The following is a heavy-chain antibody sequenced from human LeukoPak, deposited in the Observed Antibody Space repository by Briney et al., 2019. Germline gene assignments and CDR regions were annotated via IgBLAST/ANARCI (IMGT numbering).Heavy chain of an antibody. CDR3: ARGSANYYDSSGYYYVPRSYNWVDP. CDR2: INHSGST. V-gene: IGHV4-34*01. D-gene: IGHD3-22*01. CDR1: GGSFSGYY. Sequence: PSETLSLTCAVYGGSFSGYYWSWIRQPPGKGLEWIGEINHSGSTNYNPSLKSRVTISEDTSKNQFSLKLSSVTAADTAVYYCARGSANYYDSSGYYYVPRSYNWVDPWGQGTLVTVSS. J-gene: IGHJ5*02.